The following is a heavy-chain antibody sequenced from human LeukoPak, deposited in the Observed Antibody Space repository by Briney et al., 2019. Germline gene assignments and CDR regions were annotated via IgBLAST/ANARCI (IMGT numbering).Heavy chain of an antibody. CDR3: GRAFPPLRTAAAGDY. CDR1: GFTFSDCD. D-gene: IGHD6-13*01. J-gene: IGHJ4*02. CDR2: ISYRTSHI. Sequence: PGGSLRLSCTASGFTFSDCDMNWFRQAPGKGLEWVSSISYRTSHIYYAASVKGRFTISRDNAKNSLYLQMDSLRAEDTAVYFCGRAFPPLRTAAAGDYWGQGTLVTVSS. V-gene: IGHV3-21*01.